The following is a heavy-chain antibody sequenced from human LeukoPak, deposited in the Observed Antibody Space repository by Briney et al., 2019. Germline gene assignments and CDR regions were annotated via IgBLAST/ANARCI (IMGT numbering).Heavy chain of an antibody. CDR2: TYFGSKWYN. CDR3: ARQRSRALDL. Sequence: SQTLSLTCAISGDSVSNNGVAWNWIRQSPSRGLEWLGRTYFGSKWYNDYAMSVKSRITINPDTSKNQFSLQLNSVTPDDTAVYFCARQRSRALDLWGQGTMVTVSS. CDR1: GDSVSNNGVA. D-gene: IGHD1-1*01. V-gene: IGHV6-1*01. J-gene: IGHJ3*01.